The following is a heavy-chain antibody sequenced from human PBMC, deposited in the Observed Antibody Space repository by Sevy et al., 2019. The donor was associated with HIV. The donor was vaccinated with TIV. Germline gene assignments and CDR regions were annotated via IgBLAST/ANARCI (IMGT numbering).Heavy chain of an antibody. CDR3: AREGSTRPHDY. Sequence: GGSLRLSCVASGFNFNIYSMSWVRQAPGKGLEWVSTLSFGCGKINYADSVKGRFIISRDDSKNTLYLQMNSLRAEDTAVYFCAREGSTRPHDYWGQGTLVTVSS. D-gene: IGHD2-8*01. J-gene: IGHJ4*02. CDR1: GFNFNIYS. CDR2: LSFGCGKI. V-gene: IGHV3-23*01.